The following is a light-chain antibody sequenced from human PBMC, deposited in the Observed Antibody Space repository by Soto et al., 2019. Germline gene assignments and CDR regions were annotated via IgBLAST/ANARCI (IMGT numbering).Light chain of an antibody. CDR1: QSISSY. CDR3: QQSYSTLLT. V-gene: IGKV1-39*01. Sequence: DIQMTQSPSSLSASVGDRVTITCRASQSISSYLNWYQQKPGKAPKLLIYAASSLQSGVPSRFSGSRSGTDFTLTISSLQPDDFATYYCQQSYSTLLTFGGGTKVEIK. CDR2: AAS. J-gene: IGKJ4*01.